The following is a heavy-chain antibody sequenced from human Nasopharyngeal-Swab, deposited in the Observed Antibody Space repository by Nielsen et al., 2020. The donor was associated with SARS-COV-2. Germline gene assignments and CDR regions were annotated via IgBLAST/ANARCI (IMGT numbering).Heavy chain of an antibody. V-gene: IGHV5-51*01. D-gene: IGHD3-22*01. CDR3: ARHYYDSSGYPHGAFDI. CDR1: GYSLTSYW. Sequence: GESPNIPCNGPGYSLTSYWIGRVRQMPGKGLEWMGIIYPGESDTRYSPSFQGQVTISADKSISTAYLQWSSLKASDTAMYYCARHYYDSSGYPHGAFDIWGQGTMVTVSS. CDR2: IYPGESDT. J-gene: IGHJ3*02.